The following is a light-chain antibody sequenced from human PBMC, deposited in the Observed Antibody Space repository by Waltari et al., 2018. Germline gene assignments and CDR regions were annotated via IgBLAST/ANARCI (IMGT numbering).Light chain of an antibody. CDR2: WAS. CDR3: QQYYNTPLT. J-gene: IGKJ4*01. CDR1: QTVLYSSNNQDY. Sequence: IVMTQSPDSLAVSLGERATINRKSSQTVLYSSNNQDYLAWYQQKPRQPPKLLIYWASTRESGFPDRFGGSGSGTDFTLTISSLQAEDVAVYYCQQYYNTPLTFGGGTKVEIK. V-gene: IGKV4-1*01.